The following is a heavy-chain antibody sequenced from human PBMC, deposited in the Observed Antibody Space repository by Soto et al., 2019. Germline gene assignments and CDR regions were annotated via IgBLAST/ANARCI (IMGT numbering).Heavy chain of an antibody. Sequence: QVQLVESGGGVVQPGRSLRLSCAASGFTFSSYAMHWVRQAPGKGLEWVAVISYDGSNKYYADSVKGRFTISRDNSKNTLYLQMNSLRAEDTAVYYCARSVGGSYYVVDYWGQGTLVTVSS. V-gene: IGHV3-30-3*01. CDR3: ARSVGGSYYVVDY. CDR2: ISYDGSNK. D-gene: IGHD1-26*01. J-gene: IGHJ4*02. CDR1: GFTFSSYA.